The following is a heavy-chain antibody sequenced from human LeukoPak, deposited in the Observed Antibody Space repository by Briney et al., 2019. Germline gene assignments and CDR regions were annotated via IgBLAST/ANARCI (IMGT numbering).Heavy chain of an antibody. D-gene: IGHD3-22*01. CDR3: AKDPYYDSSGYPPAFFDY. CDR2: IWYDGSNK. V-gene: IGHV3-33*06. CDR1: GFTFSSYS. J-gene: IGHJ4*02. Sequence: PGGSLRLSCTASGFTFSSYSMNWVRQAPGKGLEWVAVIWYDGSNKYYADSVKGRFTISRDNSKNTLYLQMNSLRAEDTAVYYCAKDPYYDSSGYPPAFFDYWGQGTLVTVSS.